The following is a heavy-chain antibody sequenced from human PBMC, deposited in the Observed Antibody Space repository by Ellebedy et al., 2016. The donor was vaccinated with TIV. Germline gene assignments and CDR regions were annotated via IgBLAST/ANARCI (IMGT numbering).Heavy chain of an antibody. J-gene: IGHJ4*02. V-gene: IGHV3-30*04. D-gene: IGHD3-10*01. CDR1: GFNFRAYA. Sequence: GESLKISCAVSGFNFRAYAMHWVRQAPGKGLEWVAFISHDGSNEYFADSVKGRFTISRDNSKNTVHLQMTSLRDEDTAVYYCASGLRSLENVGLYDYWGQGTLVTVSS. CDR2: ISHDGSNE. CDR3: ASGLRSLENVGLYDY.